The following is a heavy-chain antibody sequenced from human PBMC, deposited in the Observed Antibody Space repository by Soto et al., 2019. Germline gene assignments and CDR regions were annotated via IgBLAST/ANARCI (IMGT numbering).Heavy chain of an antibody. Sequence: QLQQWSAGLLKPSETLSLTCAVYGGPFSGYYWSWIRQPPGKGLEWIGEINDSGSTNHNPSLKSRVIISVDTSKNQFSLKLTSVTAADTAVYYCARGGRGYGMDVWGQGTTVTVSS. CDR1: GGPFSGYY. J-gene: IGHJ6*02. V-gene: IGHV4-34*01. CDR3: ARGGRGYGMDV. D-gene: IGHD3-16*01. CDR2: INDSGST.